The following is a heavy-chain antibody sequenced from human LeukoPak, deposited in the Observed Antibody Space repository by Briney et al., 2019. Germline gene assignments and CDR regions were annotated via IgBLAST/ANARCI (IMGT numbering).Heavy chain of an antibody. J-gene: IGHJ6*03. CDR3: ARDRGVDCGGDCYFDYYYMDV. CDR2: VSPYNGNA. Sequence: ASVKVSCKASNYTFSTYSINWVRQAPGQGLEWMGSVSPYNGNANYALKFLGRVTMTTDTSASTAYMELRSLRSDDTAVYYCARDRGVDCGGDCYFDYYYMDVWGKGTTVTVSS. CDR1: NYTFSTYS. D-gene: IGHD2-21*01. V-gene: IGHV1-18*04.